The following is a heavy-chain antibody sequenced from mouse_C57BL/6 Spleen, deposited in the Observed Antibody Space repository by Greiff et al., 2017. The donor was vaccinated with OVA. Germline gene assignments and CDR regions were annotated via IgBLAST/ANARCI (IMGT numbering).Heavy chain of an antibody. V-gene: IGHV5-17*01. Sequence: EVKLMESGGGLVKPGGSLKLPCAASGFTFSDYGMHWVRQAPEKGLEWVAYISSGSSTIYYADTVKGRFTISRDNAKNTLFLQMTSLRSEDTAMYYCARHGKGAMDYWGQGTSVTVSS. CDR3: ARHGKGAMDY. CDR2: ISSGSSTI. CDR1: GFTFSDYG. D-gene: IGHD2-1*01. J-gene: IGHJ4*01.